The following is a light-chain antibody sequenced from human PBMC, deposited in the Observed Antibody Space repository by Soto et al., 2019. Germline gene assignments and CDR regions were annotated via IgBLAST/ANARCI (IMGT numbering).Light chain of an antibody. J-gene: IGKJ4*01. V-gene: IGKV1-5*03. CDR3: QQYNTHPLT. CDR1: QSINRW. CDR2: EAS. Sequence: DIQMTQSPATLSSSVGDRVTITCRASQSINRWLAWYQQKPGKATKLLIYEASSLASGVPTRFSGSASGTEFTLTISILQADDFGTFYCQQYNTHPLTFGEGTKVDI.